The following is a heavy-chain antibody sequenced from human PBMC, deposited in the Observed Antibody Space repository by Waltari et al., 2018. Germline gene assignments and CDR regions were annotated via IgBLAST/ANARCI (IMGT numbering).Heavy chain of an antibody. CDR1: GGSISSGDYY. CDR2: IYYSGST. V-gene: IGHV4-30-4*08. Sequence: QVRLQESGPGLVKPSQTLSLTCTVSGGSISSGDYYWSWIRQPPGKGLEWIGYIYYSGSTYYNPSLKSRVTISVDTSKNQFSLKLSSVTAADTAVYYCRSSSSHGGDAFDIWGQGTMVTVSS. D-gene: IGHD6-6*01. CDR3: RSSSSHGGDAFDI. J-gene: IGHJ3*02.